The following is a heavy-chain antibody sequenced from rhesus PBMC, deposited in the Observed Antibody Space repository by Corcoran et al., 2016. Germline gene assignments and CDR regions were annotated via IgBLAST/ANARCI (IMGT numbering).Heavy chain of an antibody. V-gene: IGHV4-173*01. CDR3: ASLPGYSSGWYDY. CDR2: ISGSGGTT. CDR1: GGSISSNY. D-gene: IGHD6-31*01. J-gene: IGHJ4*01. Sequence: QLQLQESGPGLVKPSETLSLTCAVSGGSISSNYWSCIRLHPGKGLEWIGRISGSGGTTDYNPSLKRRVTLSPGPSKNRFSLQLSSVTAADTAVYYCASLPGYSSGWYDYWGQGVLVTVSS.